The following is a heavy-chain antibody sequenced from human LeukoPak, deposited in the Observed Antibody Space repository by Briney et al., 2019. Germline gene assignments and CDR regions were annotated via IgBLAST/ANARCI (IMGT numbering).Heavy chain of an antibody. Sequence: ASVKVSCKASGYTFTSNYIHWVRQAPGQGLEWMGMIYPRDGSTSYAQKFHGRVTMTRDTPTYTVYMEVSGLRSEDTAFYYCAREFQYYLDYWGRGSLVTVSS. CDR1: GYTFTSNY. CDR3: AREFQYYLDY. V-gene: IGHV1-46*01. J-gene: IGHJ4*02. CDR2: IYPRDGST.